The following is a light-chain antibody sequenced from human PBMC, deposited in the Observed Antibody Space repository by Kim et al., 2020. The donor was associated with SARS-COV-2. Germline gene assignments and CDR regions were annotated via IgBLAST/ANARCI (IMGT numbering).Light chain of an antibody. J-gene: IGLJ3*02. V-gene: IGLV3-1*01. CDR3: QAWDSSTEV. Sequence: VPPGKTATTTCSGDKLGANYACWYQQKPGQSPVLVIYQDSKRHSGIPERFSAANSGNTATLTISGSQAMDEADYYCQAWDSSTEVFGGGTQLTVL. CDR1: KLGANY. CDR2: QDS.